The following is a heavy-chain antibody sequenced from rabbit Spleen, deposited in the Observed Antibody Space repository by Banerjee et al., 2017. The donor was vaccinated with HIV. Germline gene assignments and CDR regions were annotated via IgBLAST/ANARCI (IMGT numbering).Heavy chain of an antibody. V-gene: IGHV1S47*01. D-gene: IGHD1-1*01. CDR2: IDPVFGST. CDR3: VRGASSSGYYNL. J-gene: IGHJ4*01. Sequence: QEQLVESGGGLVQPEGSLKLSCKASAFDFSSGGVSWVRQAPGKGLEWIGYIDPVFGSTYYASWVNGRFTISSHNAQNTLYLQLNSLTAADTATYFCVRGASSSGYYNLWGPGTLVTVS. CDR1: AFDFSSGG.